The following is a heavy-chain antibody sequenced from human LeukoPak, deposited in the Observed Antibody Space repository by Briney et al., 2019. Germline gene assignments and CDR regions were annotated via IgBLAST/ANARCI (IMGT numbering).Heavy chain of an antibody. CDR2: ISYDGSKK. D-gene: IGHD2-8*01. J-gene: IGHJ4*02. CDR1: GFTFSSYA. CDR3: ARDPYSTYYFDY. V-gene: IGHV3-30-3*01. Sequence: GSLRLSCAASGFTFSSYAMHWVRQAPGKGLEWVAVISYDGSKKYYADSVKGRFTIPRDNSKNTLYLQMNSLRAEDTAVYYCARDPYSTYYFDYWGQGTLVTVSS.